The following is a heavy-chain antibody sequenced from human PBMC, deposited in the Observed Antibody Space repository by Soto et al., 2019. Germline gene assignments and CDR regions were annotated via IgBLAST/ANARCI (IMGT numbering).Heavy chain of an antibody. CDR3: AREEFED. CDR2: IWYDGSNK. V-gene: IGHV3-33*01. Sequence: QVQLVESGGGVVQPGRSLRLSCAASGFTFSSYGMHWVRQAPGKGLEWVAVIWYDGSNKYYADSVKGRFTTSRDNAKNTLYLQMNSLRAEDTAVYYCAREEFEDWGQVTLVTVSS. J-gene: IGHJ4*02. CDR1: GFTFSSYG.